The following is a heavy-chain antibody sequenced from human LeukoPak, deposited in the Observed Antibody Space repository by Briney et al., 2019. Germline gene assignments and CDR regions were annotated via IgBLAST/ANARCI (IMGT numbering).Heavy chain of an antibody. CDR1: GFTFSSYA. V-gene: IGHV3-30-3*01. CDR3: AKELGRITMIVVPDAFDI. CDR2: ISYDGSNK. Sequence: GGSLRLSCAASGFTFSSYAMHWVRQAPGKGLEWVAVISYDGSNKYYADSVKGRFTISRDNSKNTLYLQMNSLRAEDTAVYYCAKELGRITMIVVPDAFDIWGQGTMVTVSS. J-gene: IGHJ3*02. D-gene: IGHD3-22*01.